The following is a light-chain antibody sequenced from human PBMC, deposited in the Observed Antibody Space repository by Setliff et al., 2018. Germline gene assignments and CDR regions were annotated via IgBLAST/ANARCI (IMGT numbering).Light chain of an antibody. V-gene: IGLV2-14*03. CDR3: SSYTSIGTLIV. CDR2: DVS. Sequence: QSVLTQPASVSGSPGQSISISCAGSNSDVGGHNYVSWYQQHPGKAPKLLISDVSHRPSGVSIRFSGSKSGNTASLTISGLQAEDEADYYCSSYTSIGTLIVFGGGTKVTVL. CDR1: NSDVGGHNY. J-gene: IGLJ3*02.